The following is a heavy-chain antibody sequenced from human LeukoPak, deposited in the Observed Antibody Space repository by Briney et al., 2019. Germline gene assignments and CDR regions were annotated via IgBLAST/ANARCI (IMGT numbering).Heavy chain of an antibody. CDR3: ARDYYGSGNRFDY. Sequence: ASVKVSCKASGYTFTNYFIHWVRQAPGQGPEWMGWINPSSGGTNYAQKFQGRVTMPRDTSISTAYMELSGLTSGDTAVYYCARDYYGSGNRFDYWGQGTLVTVFS. CDR2: INPSSGGT. CDR1: GYTFTNYF. J-gene: IGHJ4*02. D-gene: IGHD3-10*01. V-gene: IGHV1-2*02.